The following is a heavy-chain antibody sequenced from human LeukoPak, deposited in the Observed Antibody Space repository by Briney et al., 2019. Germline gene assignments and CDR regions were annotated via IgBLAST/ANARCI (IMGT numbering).Heavy chain of an antibody. J-gene: IGHJ4*02. CDR2: FYYNGNT. CDR3: ARDRRPDY. V-gene: IGHV4-38-2*02. D-gene: IGHD6-25*01. CDR1: GYSISSGYY. Sequence: SETLSLTCAVPGYSISSGYYWGWIRQPPGKGLEWIGTFYYNGNTYYNPSLKSRVTISVDTSKNQFSLNLTSVTAADTAVYYCARDRRPDYWGQGALVTVSS.